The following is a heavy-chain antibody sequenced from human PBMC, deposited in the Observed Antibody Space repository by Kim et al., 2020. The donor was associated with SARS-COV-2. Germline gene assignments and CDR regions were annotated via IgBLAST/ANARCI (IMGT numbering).Heavy chain of an antibody. CDR3: ARHPIARRLGELSFLNWFDP. D-gene: IGHD3-16*02. V-gene: IGHV4-39*01. Sequence: SETLSLTCTVSGGSISSSSYYWGWIRQPPGKGLEWIGSIYYSGSTYYNPSLKSRVTISVDTSKNQFSLKLSSVTAADTAVYYCARHPIARRLGELSFLNWFDPWGQGTLVTVSS. J-gene: IGHJ5*02. CDR1: GGSISSSSYY. CDR2: IYYSGST.